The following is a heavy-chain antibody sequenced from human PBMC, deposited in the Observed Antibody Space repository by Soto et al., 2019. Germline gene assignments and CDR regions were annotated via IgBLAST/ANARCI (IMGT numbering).Heavy chain of an antibody. CDR2: MDPNSGST. CDR1: GYTFTTYD. Sequence: ASVKVSCKASGYTFTTYDINWVRQAPGQGLEWLGWMDPNSGSTGYAQNFQGRITMTRNISRNTAHMELSSLRSEDTAVYYCARERKFDFWRKGLDVWGQGTTVTVSS. CDR3: ARERKFDFWRKGLDV. V-gene: IGHV1-8*01. J-gene: IGHJ6*02. D-gene: IGHD3-3*01.